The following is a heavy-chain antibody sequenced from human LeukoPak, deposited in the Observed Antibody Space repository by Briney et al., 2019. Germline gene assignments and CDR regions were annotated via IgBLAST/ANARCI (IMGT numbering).Heavy chain of an antibody. CDR2: ISGSGGST. Sequence: GGSLRLSCAASGFTFSSYAMSWVRQAPGKGLEWVSAISGSGGSTYYADSVKGRLTISRDNSKNTLYLQMNSLRAEDTAVYYCARVGGSASGGYYGMDVWGQGTTVTVSS. V-gene: IGHV3-23*01. D-gene: IGHD1-26*01. CDR3: ARVGGSASGGYYGMDV. J-gene: IGHJ6*02. CDR1: GFTFSSYA.